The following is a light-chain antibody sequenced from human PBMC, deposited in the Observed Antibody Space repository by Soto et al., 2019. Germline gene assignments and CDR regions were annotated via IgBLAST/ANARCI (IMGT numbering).Light chain of an antibody. V-gene: IGKV1-39*01. CDR2: AAS. J-gene: IGKJ5*01. CDR1: QSISSY. Sequence: DSPITQSPSSLSPSVGARVTITGLASQSISSYLDWYQQKPGKAPNLLVYAASSLQSGVPSRFTGSGSGTDFTLTISSLQPEDFATYFCQQSYTTPITFGQGTRLEIK. CDR3: QQSYTTPIT.